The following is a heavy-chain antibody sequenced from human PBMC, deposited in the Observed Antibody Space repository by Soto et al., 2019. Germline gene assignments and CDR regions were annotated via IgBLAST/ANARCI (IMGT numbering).Heavy chain of an antibody. V-gene: IGHV3-49*03. CDR2: IIGQLYGEAP. CDR3: GRASLLVEVAVRNWFDI. J-gene: IGHJ5*01. D-gene: IGHD2-2*01. Sequence: GSLRLSCTASGFTLGHYCWSWFRQAPGKGLEWVGCIIGQLYGEAPEYAASVKGIFTISRNADKPIADLHMSSLKTEDTAIYYCGRASLLVEVAVRNWFDIWGRGTLVTVSS. CDR1: GFTLGHYC.